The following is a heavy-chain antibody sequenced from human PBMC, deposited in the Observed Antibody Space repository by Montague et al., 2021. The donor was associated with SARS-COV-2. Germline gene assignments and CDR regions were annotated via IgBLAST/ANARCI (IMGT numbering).Heavy chain of an antibody. J-gene: IGHJ6*02. CDR1: GFTFSSYD. CDR3: ARAGLGGAYYYYYGMDV. V-gene: IGHV3-13*01. D-gene: IGHD4-23*01. Sequence: SLRLSCAASGFTFSSYDMHWVRQATGKGLEWVSVIGTAGDTYYPGSVKGRFTISRENAKNSLYLQMNSLRAGDTAVYYCARAGLGGAYYYYYGMDVWGQGTTVTVS. CDR2: IGTAGDT.